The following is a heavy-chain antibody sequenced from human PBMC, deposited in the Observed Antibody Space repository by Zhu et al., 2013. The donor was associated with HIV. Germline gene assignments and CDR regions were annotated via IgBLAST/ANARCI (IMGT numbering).Heavy chain of an antibody. CDR1: GGTFNSYA. CDR2: IIPIFGTA. V-gene: IGHV1-69*01. D-gene: IGHD3-22*01. CDR3: ARGFTDSSGYYPGY. Sequence: QVQLVQSGAEVKKPGSSVKVSCKVSGGTFNSYAISWVRQAPGQGLEWMGGIIPIFGTANYAQKFQGRVTITADESTSTAYMELSSLRSEDTAVYYCARGFTDSSGYYPGYWGQGTLVTVSS. J-gene: IGHJ4*02.